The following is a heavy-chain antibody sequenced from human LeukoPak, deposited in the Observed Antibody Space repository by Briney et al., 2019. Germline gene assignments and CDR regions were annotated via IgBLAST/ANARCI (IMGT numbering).Heavy chain of an antibody. Sequence: PGGSLRLSCAASGFTFSSYAMSWVRQAPGKGLEWVSAISGSGGSTYYADSVKGRFNISRDNSKNTLYLQMNSLRAEDTAVYYCANGAPYYYYYYGMDVWGQGTTVTVSS. V-gene: IGHV3-23*01. CDR3: ANGAPYYYYYYGMDV. J-gene: IGHJ6*02. CDR1: GFTFSSYA. CDR2: ISGSGGST. D-gene: IGHD4-17*01.